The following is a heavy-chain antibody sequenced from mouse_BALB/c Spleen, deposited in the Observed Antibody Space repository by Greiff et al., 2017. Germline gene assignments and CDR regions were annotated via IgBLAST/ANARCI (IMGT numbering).Heavy chain of an antibody. CDR3: ARLPYGNYYAMDY. V-gene: IGHV3-2*02. D-gene: IGHD2-1*01. CDR1: GYSITSDYA. Sequence: EVQLQESGPGLVKPSQSLSLTCTVTGYSITSDYAWNWIRQFPGNKLEWMGYISYSGSTSYNPSLKSRISITRDTSKNQFFLQLNSVTTEDTATYYCARLPYGNYYAMDYWGQGTSVTVSS. CDR2: ISYSGST. J-gene: IGHJ4*01.